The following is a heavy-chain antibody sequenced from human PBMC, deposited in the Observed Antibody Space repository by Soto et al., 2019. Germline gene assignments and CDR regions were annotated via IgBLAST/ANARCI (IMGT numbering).Heavy chain of an antibody. CDR2: ISYDGSNK. V-gene: IGHV3-30-3*01. D-gene: IGHD3-3*01. CDR1: GFTFSSYA. CDR3: ARLPGGPPNYDFWSCPPYGMDV. J-gene: IGHJ6*02. Sequence: GSLRLSCAASGFTFSSYAMHWVRQAPGKGLEWVAVISYDGSNKYYADSVKGRFTISRDNPKNTLYLQMNSLRAEDTAVYYCARLPGGPPNYDFWSCPPYGMDVWGQGTTVTVSS.